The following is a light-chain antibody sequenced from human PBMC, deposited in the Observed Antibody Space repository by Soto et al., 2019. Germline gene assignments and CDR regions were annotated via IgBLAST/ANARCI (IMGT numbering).Light chain of an antibody. Sequence: EIVLTQSPDTLSLYPGERATLSCRASQSIRSERLAWYQQKPGQAPRLVIFDASNRASGMPERFSGSGSGTDFTLTIARLEPEDFAVYYCQEYDGAPITFGLGTRL. CDR1: QSIRSER. V-gene: IGKV3-20*01. CDR2: DAS. J-gene: IGKJ5*01. CDR3: QEYDGAPIT.